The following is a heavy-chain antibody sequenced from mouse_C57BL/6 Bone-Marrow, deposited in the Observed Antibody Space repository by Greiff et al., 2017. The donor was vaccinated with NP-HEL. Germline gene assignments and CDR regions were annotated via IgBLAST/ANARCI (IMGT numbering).Heavy chain of an antibody. V-gene: IGHV1-26*01. CDR3: ARESHAPYYCEH. CDR2: INPNNGGT. J-gene: IGHJ2*01. Sequence: VQLQQSGPELVKPGASVKISCKASGYTFTDYYMNWVKQSHGKSLEWIGDINPNNGGTSYNQKFKGKATLTVDKSSSTVYMELRSLTSEDSAVYHCARESHAPYYCEHWRKGTTLTVSS. D-gene: IGHD6-2*01. CDR1: GYTFTDYY.